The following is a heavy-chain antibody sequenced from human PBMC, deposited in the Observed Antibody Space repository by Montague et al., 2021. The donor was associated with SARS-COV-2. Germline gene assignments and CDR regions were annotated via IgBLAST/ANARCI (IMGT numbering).Heavy chain of an antibody. Sequence: SETLSLTCTVSGGSISSYYWSWIRQPAGKGLEWIGRIYTGGTTNYNPSLKSRVTMSVDTSKNQFSLKLSSVTAADTAVYYCAGCSGIINFYNSGMDVWGQGTTVTVSS. CDR3: AGCSGIINFYNSGMDV. J-gene: IGHJ6*02. V-gene: IGHV4-4*07. D-gene: IGHD3-10*02. CDR2: IYTGGTT. CDR1: GGSISSYY.